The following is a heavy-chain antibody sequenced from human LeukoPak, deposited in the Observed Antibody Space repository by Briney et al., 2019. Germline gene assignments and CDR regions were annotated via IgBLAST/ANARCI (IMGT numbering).Heavy chain of an antibody. J-gene: IGHJ3*02. Sequence: PSETLSLTCTGSGGSISSYYWSWIRQPPGKGLEWIGYIYYSGSTNYNPSLKSRVTISVDTSKNQFSLKLSSVTAADTAVYYCARVWSPLWFGDPGAFDIWGQGTMVTVSS. D-gene: IGHD3-10*01. V-gene: IGHV4-59*01. CDR2: IYYSGST. CDR1: GGSISSYY. CDR3: ARVWSPLWFGDPGAFDI.